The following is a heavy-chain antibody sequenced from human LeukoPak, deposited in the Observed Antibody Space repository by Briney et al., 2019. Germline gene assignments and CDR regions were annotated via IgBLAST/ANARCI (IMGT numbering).Heavy chain of an antibody. CDR3: ARDTRIAVAGTVNRFDY. V-gene: IGHV3-66*01. CDR1: GFTFSSYA. J-gene: IGHJ4*02. Sequence: GGSLRLSCAASGFTFSSYAMHWVRQAPGKGLEWVSVIYSGGTTYYADAVKGRFTISRDNSKNTLYLQMNFLRAEDTAVYYCARDTRIAVAGTVNRFDYWGQGTLVTVSS. D-gene: IGHD6-19*01. CDR2: IYSGGTT.